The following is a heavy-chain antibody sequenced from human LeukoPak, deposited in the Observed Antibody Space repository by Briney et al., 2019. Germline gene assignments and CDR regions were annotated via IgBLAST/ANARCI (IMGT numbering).Heavy chain of an antibody. CDR1: GFTFSSYE. Sequence: GGSLRLSCAASGFTFSSYEMNWVRQAPGKGLEWLSYISSSGGTIYYADSVKGRFTISRDNAKNSLYLQMNSLRAEDTAVYYCAVGYSSGWTFDYWGQGTLVTVSS. CDR3: AVGYSSGWTFDY. J-gene: IGHJ4*02. CDR2: ISSSGGTI. D-gene: IGHD6-19*01. V-gene: IGHV3-48*03.